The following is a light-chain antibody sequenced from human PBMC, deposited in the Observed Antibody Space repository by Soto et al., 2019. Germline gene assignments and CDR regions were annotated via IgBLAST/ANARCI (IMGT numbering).Light chain of an antibody. V-gene: IGKV1-5*03. J-gene: IGKJ3*01. Sequence: GDRVTIACRASQNISSWLAWYQQKPGKAPKILIYKASTLESGGPARFSGSGSGTEFSLTISSLQPDDFATYYCQQYHLHSTFGPWTQVDL. CDR3: QQYHLHST. CDR1: QNISSW. CDR2: KAS.